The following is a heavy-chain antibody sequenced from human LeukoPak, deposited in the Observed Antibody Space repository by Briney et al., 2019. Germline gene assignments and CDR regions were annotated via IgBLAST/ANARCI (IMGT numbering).Heavy chain of an antibody. J-gene: IGHJ4*02. D-gene: IGHD6-13*01. CDR1: GFTVSSNY. CDR2: IYSGGST. Sequence: PGGSLRLSCAASGFTVSSNYMNWVRQAPGKGLEWVSIIYSGGSTYFADSVKGRFTTSRDNSKNTLYLQMNSLRAEDTALYYCARVPVASWIQLDSWGQGTLVTVSS. V-gene: IGHV3-53*01. CDR3: ARVPVASWIQLDS.